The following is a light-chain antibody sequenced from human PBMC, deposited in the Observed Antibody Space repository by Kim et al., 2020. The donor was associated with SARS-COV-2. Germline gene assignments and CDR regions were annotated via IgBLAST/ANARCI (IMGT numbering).Light chain of an antibody. CDR2: YDG. V-gene: IGLV3-21*04. CDR1: NVESKS. CDR3: QVWDVSSDHYV. J-gene: IGLJ1*01. Sequence: SYELTQPPSVSVAPGETARITCGGNNVESKSVHWYQQKPGQAPFLIIYYDGDRPSGIPERFSGSNSGNTATLTISRVEAGDEADYYCQVWDVSSDHYVFGTGTKVTVL.